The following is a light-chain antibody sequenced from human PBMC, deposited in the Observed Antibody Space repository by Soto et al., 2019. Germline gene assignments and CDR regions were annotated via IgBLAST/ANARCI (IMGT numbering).Light chain of an antibody. CDR1: QTIAMY. J-gene: IGKJ2*01. V-gene: IGKV1-39*01. Sequence: DIQMTQSPSSLSASVGDRVTITCRASQTIAMYVNWFQQKPGKAPKPLIYTTSSLQSGVPPRFSGSGSETDFTLTISRLQPEDSATYYCQQSFTTQYTFGQGTKVDIK. CDR2: TTS. CDR3: QQSFTTQYT.